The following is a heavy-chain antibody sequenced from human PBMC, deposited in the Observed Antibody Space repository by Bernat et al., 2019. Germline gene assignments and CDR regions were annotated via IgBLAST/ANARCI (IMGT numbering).Heavy chain of an antibody. Sequence: EVQLVESGGGLVKPGGSLRLSCAASGFTFSSYSMNWVRQAPGKGLEWVSSISSSSSYIYYADSVKGRFTICRDNAKNSLSLQMNSLRAGDTAVYYCASGIPPEYWGQGTLVTVSS. CDR3: ASGIPPEY. CDR1: GFTFSSYS. J-gene: IGHJ4*02. V-gene: IGHV3-21*01. CDR2: ISSSSSYI. D-gene: IGHD1-14*01.